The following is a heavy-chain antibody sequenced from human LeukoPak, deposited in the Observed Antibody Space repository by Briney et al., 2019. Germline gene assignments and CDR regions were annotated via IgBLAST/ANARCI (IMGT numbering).Heavy chain of an antibody. V-gene: IGHV1-2*06. CDR3: ARAPPNSGSYYRLHSWFDP. J-gene: IGHJ5*02. CDR1: GYTLTDYY. Sequence: GASVKVSCKASGYTLTDYYMHWVRQAPGQGLEWMGRINPNSGGTNYAQKFQGRVTMTRDTSISTAYMELSSLRSDDTAFYYCARAPPNSGSYYRLHSWFDPWGQGAPVTVSS. CDR2: INPNSGGT. D-gene: IGHD3-10*01.